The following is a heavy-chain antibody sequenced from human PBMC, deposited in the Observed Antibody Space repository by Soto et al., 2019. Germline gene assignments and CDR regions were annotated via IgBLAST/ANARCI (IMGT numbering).Heavy chain of an antibody. CDR3: ARDHYGSGTYFYYFEY. CDR1: GYTFTTYI. Sequence: QVQLVQSGAEVKKPGASVKVSCKASGYTFTTYIIHWVRQAPGQRLEWMGWINAGNGNTKYLQKFQGRVTISRDTSANIAYMELSSLRSEDTAVYYCARDHYGSGTYFYYFEYWGQGTLVTVSP. J-gene: IGHJ4*02. D-gene: IGHD3-10*01. CDR2: INAGNGNT. V-gene: IGHV1-3*01.